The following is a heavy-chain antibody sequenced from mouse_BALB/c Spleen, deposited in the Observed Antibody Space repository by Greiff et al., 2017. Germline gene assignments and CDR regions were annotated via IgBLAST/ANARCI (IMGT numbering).Heavy chain of an antibody. V-gene: IGHV14-4*02. D-gene: IGHD2-3*01. CDR1: GFNIKDYY. J-gene: IGHJ4*01. CDR3: NAIYDGYYGGGSAMDY. Sequence: EVQLQQSGAELVRSGASVKLSCTASGFNIKDYYMHWVKQRPEQGLEWIGWIDPENGDTEYAPKFQGKATMTADTSSNTAYLQLSSLTSEDTAVYYCNAIYDGYYGGGSAMDYWGQGTSVTVSS. CDR2: IDPENGDT.